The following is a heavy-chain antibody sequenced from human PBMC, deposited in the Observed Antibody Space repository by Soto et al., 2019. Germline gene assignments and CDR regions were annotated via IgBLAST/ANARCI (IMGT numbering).Heavy chain of an antibody. J-gene: IGHJ4*02. CDR1: GYTFSSYA. CDR2: IIPIFGTA. D-gene: IGHD3-22*01. Sequence: SVKVSCKASGYTFSSYAISWVRQAPGQGLEWMGGIIPIFGTANYAQKFQGRVTITADESTSTAYMELSSLRSEDTAVYYCARDESPHYYDSSGFYYWGQGTLVTVSS. V-gene: IGHV1-69*13. CDR3: ARDESPHYYDSSGFYY.